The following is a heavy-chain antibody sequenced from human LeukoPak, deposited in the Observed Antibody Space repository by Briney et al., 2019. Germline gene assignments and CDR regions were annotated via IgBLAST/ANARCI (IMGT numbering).Heavy chain of an antibody. CDR3: ARGHRDYDYVWGSYRSYYFDY. CDR2: INHSGST. Sequence: SETLSLTCAVYGGSFSGYYWSGIRQPPGKGLEWIGEINHSGSTNYNPSLKSRVTISVDTSKNQFSLKLSSVTAADTAVYYCARGHRDYDYVWGSYRSYYFDYWGQGTLVTVSS. J-gene: IGHJ4*02. CDR1: GGSFSGYY. V-gene: IGHV4-34*01. D-gene: IGHD3-16*02.